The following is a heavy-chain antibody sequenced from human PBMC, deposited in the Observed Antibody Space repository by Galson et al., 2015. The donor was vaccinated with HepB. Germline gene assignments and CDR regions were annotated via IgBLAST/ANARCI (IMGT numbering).Heavy chain of an antibody. CDR2: INPNPGDT. J-gene: IGHJ4*02. V-gene: IGHV1-2*02. Sequence: SVKVSCKASGYTFTGYYMHWVRQAPGQGLEWMGWINPNPGDTKDAQKVQGTVTITRDTSINTAYMDPSRLRSDDTAVYYPASGAYSSANRDYWVQVTLVTVSS. CDR1: GYTFTGYY. D-gene: IGHD5-18*01. CDR3: ASGAYSSANRDY.